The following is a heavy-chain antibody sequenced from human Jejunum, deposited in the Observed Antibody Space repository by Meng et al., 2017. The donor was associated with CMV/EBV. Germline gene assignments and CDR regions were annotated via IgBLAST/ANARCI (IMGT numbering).Heavy chain of an antibody. CDR2: IKSNTDSGTA. D-gene: IGHD3-22*01. J-gene: IGHJ4*02. CDR3: TTRTSGHYYDSSGHYY. Sequence: NNAWMTWVRQAPGKGLEWVGRIKSNTDSGTADYAAPVKGRFTISRDDLKNTLYLHMNSLRTEDTAVYYCTTRTSGHYYDSSGHYYWGQGTLVTVSS. V-gene: IGHV3-15*01. CDR1: NNAW.